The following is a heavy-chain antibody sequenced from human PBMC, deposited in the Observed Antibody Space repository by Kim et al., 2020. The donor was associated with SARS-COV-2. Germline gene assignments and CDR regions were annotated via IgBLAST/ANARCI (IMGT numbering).Heavy chain of an antibody. CDR2: ISGSGGST. CDR3: AKGYCSGGSCDTKASPFDS. CDR1: GFTFSSYA. D-gene: IGHD2-15*01. V-gene: IGHV3-23*01. Sequence: GGSLRLSCAASGFTFSSYAMSWVRQAPGKGLEWVSAISGSGGSTYYADSVKGRFTISRHNSKNTLYLQMNSLRAEDTAVYYCAKGYCSGGSCDTKASPFDSWGQGTLVTVSS. J-gene: IGHJ4*02.